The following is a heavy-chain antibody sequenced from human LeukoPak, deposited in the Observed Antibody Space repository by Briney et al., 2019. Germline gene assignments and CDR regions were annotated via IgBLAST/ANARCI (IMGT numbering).Heavy chain of an antibody. J-gene: IGHJ4*02. CDR1: GFTFNDYS. V-gene: IGHV3-21*01. Sequence: SGGSLRLSCAASGFTFNDYSMNWVRQAPGKGLEWVSSISSSSSYIYYADSVKGRFTISRDNAKNSLYLQMNSLRAEDTAVYYCARGGQQQLVTYFDYWGQGTLATVSS. D-gene: IGHD6-13*01. CDR2: ISSSSSYI. CDR3: ARGGQQQLVTYFDY.